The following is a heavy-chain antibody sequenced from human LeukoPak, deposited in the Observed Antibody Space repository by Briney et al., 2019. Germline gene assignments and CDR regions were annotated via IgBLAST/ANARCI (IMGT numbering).Heavy chain of an antibody. CDR1: GFSFSNFG. D-gene: IGHD1-26*01. Sequence: GGSLRLSCAASGFSFSNFGMSWVRQAPGKGLEWVSALGGSGVTTYYADSVKGRFTITRDNSENTLYLQLNSLRAEDTAIYYCARGGPWELLLDYWGQGTLVTVSS. V-gene: IGHV3-23*01. CDR3: ARGGPWELLLDY. J-gene: IGHJ4*02. CDR2: LGGSGVTT.